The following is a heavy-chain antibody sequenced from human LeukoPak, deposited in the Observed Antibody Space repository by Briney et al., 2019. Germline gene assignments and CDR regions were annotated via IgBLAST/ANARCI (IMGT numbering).Heavy chain of an antibody. Sequence: SETLSLTCTVSGGSISSYYWSWIRQPPGKGLEWIGYIYYSGSTNYSPSLNSRVTISVDTSKNQFSLKLSSVTAADTAVYYCARSSGWHLDYWGQGTLVTVSS. CDR2: IYYSGST. V-gene: IGHV4-59*08. CDR3: ARSSGWHLDY. CDR1: GGSISSYY. J-gene: IGHJ4*02. D-gene: IGHD6-19*01.